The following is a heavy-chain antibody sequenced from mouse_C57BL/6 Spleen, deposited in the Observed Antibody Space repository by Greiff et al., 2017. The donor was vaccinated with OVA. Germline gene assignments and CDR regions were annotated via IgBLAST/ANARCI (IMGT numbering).Heavy chain of an antibody. CDR1: GYTFTDYN. CDR2: INPNNGGT. V-gene: IGHV1-18*01. CDR3: AREDEDYFDY. Sequence: EVQLQQSGPELVKPGASVKIPCKASGYTFTDYNMDWVKQSHGKSLEWIGDINPNNGGTIYNQKFKGKATLTVDKSSSTAYMELRSLTSEDTAVYYCAREDEDYFDYWGQGTTLTVSS. J-gene: IGHJ2*01.